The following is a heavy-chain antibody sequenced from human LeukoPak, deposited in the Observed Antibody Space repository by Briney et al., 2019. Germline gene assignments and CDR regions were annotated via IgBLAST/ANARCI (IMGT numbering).Heavy chain of an antibody. Sequence: GGSLRLSCAASGFTFSSYGMHWVRQAPGKGLEWVAFIRYDGSNKYYADSVKGRFTISRDNSKNTLYLQMNSLRAEDTAVYYCAKGGLWELLRADKEELDYWGQGTLVTVSS. J-gene: IGHJ4*02. D-gene: IGHD1-26*01. V-gene: IGHV3-30*02. CDR1: GFTFSSYG. CDR3: AKGGLWELLRADKEELDY. CDR2: IRYDGSNK.